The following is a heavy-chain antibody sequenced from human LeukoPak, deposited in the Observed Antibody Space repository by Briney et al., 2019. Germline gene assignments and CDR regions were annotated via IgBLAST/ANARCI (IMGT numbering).Heavy chain of an antibody. CDR1: GFTFSSYW. Sequence: PGGSLRLSCAASGFTFSSYWMSWVRQAPGKGLEWVANIKQDGSEKYYVDSVKGRFTIFRDNAKNSLYLQMNSLRAEDTAVYYCARDRLVSNFLGYYYYGMDVWGQGTTVTVSS. J-gene: IGHJ6*02. CDR2: IKQDGSEK. V-gene: IGHV3-7*01. D-gene: IGHD4-11*01. CDR3: ARDRLVSNFLGYYYYGMDV.